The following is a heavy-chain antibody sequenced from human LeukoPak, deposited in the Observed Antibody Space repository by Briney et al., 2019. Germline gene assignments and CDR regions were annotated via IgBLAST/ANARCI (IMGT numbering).Heavy chain of an antibody. CDR1: GFTFNTYS. J-gene: IGHJ4*02. V-gene: IGHV3-48*04. Sequence: PGGSLRLSCVASGFTFNTYSMNWVRQAPGKGLEWLSYISSSSSIIYDADSVKGRFTISRDNALNSLYLQMNSLRAEDTAIYYCARSIPYGTTWYGRSDYWGQGTLVTVSS. CDR3: ARSIPYGTTWYGRSDY. D-gene: IGHD6-13*01. CDR2: ISSSSSII.